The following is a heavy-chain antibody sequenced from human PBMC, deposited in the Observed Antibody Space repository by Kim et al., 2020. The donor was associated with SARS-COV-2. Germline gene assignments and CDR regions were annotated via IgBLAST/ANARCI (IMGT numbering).Heavy chain of an antibody. D-gene: IGHD4-17*01. CDR2: IWYDGSNK. Sequence: GGSLRLSCAASGFTFSSYAMHWVRQAPGKGLEWVAVIWYDGSNKYYADSVKGRFTISRDNSKNTLYLQMNSLRAEDTAVYYCAKGGDYGDYSTLTVRAFDIWGQGTMVTVSS. V-gene: IGHV3-33*06. CDR1: GFTFSSYA. CDR3: AKGGDYGDYSTLTVRAFDI. J-gene: IGHJ3*02.